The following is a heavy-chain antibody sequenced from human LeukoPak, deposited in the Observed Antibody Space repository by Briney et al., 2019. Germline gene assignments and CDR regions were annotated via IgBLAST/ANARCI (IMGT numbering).Heavy chain of an antibody. CDR3: AKDRGYYVDTGTINF. D-gene: IGHD2-15*01. Sequence: GGSLRLSCAASGFTFSSYSMNWVRQAPGMGLEWVSGVGGGGQRTHYADSVKGRFTISRDNSKNTLYLQMNNLRAEDTAIYYCAKDRGYYVDTGTINFWGQGTLVTVSS. CDR1: GFTFSSYS. J-gene: IGHJ4*02. CDR2: VGGGGQRT. V-gene: IGHV3-23*01.